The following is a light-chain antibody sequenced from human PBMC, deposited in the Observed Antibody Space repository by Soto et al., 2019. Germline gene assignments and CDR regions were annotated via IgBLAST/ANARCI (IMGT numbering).Light chain of an antibody. V-gene: IGKV3-15*01. Sequence: EIVMTQSPATLSVSPGERATLSCRASQSVSSKLAWYQQKPGQAPRLLIYGASTRATGIPARFSGSGSGTEFTLTISSLQCADFVVRYYQLYNARPLTFGGGTKVEIK. CDR3: QLYNARPLT. CDR1: QSVSSK. J-gene: IGKJ4*01. CDR2: GAS.